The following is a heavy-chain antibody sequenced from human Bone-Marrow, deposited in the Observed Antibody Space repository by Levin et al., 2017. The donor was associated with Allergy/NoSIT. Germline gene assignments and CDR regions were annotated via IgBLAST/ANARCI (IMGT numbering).Heavy chain of an antibody. D-gene: IGHD3-22*01. J-gene: IGHJ4*02. CDR3: AKDLYYDGSGYSHFDF. Sequence: PGGSLRLSCRASGFIFSDHAMNWIRHLPGKGLEWVSGLSGSGGATYYADSVKGRFTISRDNSKNTLYLQMNRLRADDTAVYFCAKDLYYDGSGYSHFDFWGQGTPVTVSS. V-gene: IGHV3-23*01. CDR2: LSGSGGAT. CDR1: GFIFSDHA.